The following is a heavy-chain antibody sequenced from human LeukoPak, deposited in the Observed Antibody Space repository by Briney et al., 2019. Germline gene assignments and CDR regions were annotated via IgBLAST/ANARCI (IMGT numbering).Heavy chain of an antibody. V-gene: IGHV1-69*13. CDR2: IIPIFGTA. J-gene: IGHJ3*02. D-gene: IGHD2-15*01. CDR3: ARGQDMEELLSADAFDI. Sequence: SVKVSCKASGGTFSSYAISWVRQAPGQGLEWMGGIIPIFGTANYAQKFQGRVTITADESTSTAYMELSSLRSEDTAVYYCARGQDMEELLSADAFDIWGQGTMVTVSS. CDR1: GGTFSSYA.